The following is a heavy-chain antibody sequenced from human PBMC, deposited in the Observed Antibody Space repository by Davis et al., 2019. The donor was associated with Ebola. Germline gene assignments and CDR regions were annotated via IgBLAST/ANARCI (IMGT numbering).Heavy chain of an antibody. J-gene: IGHJ6*02. CDR1: GFTFSSYW. Sequence: GESLKISCAASGFTFSSYWMHWVRQAPGKGLVWVSRINSDGSSTSYADSVKGRFTISRDNAKNTLYPQMNSLRAEDTAVYYCARDNIRMNYGMDVWGQGTTVTVSS. D-gene: IGHD1-14*01. V-gene: IGHV3-74*01. CDR3: ARDNIRMNYGMDV. CDR2: INSDGSST.